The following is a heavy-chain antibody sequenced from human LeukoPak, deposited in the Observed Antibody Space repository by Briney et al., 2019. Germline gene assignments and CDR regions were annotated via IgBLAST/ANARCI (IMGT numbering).Heavy chain of an antibody. Sequence: SETLSLTCTVSGGSITGYYWSWLRQPPGKGLEWIGYIYDSGSTDYKPSLKSRVTISVDTSKNQFSLKLTSVTAADTAVYYCARGRGQPDYDSGGYFDYWGQGSLVTVSS. V-gene: IGHV4-59*01. J-gene: IGHJ4*02. D-gene: IGHD3-22*01. CDR2: IYDSGST. CDR1: GGSITGYY. CDR3: ARGRGQPDYDSGGYFDY.